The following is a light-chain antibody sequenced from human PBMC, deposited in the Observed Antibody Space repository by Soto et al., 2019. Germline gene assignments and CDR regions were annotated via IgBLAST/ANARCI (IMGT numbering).Light chain of an antibody. Sequence: DIEMTQSPSSLSASVGDRVTITCRASQTIWSYLTWYQQKPGQAPKLLIYTTSTSQSGVPSRFSGSGSGTDFTLTISTLQPEDFATYYCQQSYNTPLTFGPGTNVDVK. CDR2: TTS. V-gene: IGKV1-39*01. CDR3: QQSYNTPLT. CDR1: QTIWSY. J-gene: IGKJ3*01.